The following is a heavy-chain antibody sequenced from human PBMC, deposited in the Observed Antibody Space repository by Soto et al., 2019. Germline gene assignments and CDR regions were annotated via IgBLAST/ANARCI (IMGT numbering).Heavy chain of an antibody. CDR2: ISASGGST. J-gene: IGHJ6*02. CDR3: VKYGPTVNIVQDYYALDV. D-gene: IGHD4-4*01. V-gene: IGHV3-23*01. CDR1: GFSINNYA. Sequence: GGSLILSCAASGFSINNYAMSWVRQAPGKGLEWVSVISASGGSTYYADSVKGRFTISRDNSKNTPYLQMSSLTAEDTAVYYCVKYGPTVNIVQDYYALDVWGQGTTVTVSS.